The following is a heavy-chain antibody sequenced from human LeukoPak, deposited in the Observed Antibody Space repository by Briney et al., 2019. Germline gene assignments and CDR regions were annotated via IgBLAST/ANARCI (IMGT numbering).Heavy chain of an antibody. CDR1: GYTFTSYD. CDR3: ARGITVRTCYYYGMDV. V-gene: IGHV1-8*01. J-gene: IGHJ6*02. CDR2: TNPNSGNT. D-gene: IGHD1-14*01. Sequence: ASVKVSCKASGYTFTSYDINWVRQATGQGLEWMGWTNPNSGNTGYAQKFQGRVTMTRNTSISTAYMELSSLRSEDTAVYYCARGITVRTCYYYGMDVWGQGTTVTVSS.